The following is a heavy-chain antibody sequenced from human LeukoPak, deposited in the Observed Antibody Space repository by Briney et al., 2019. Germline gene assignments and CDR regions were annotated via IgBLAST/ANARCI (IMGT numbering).Heavy chain of an antibody. D-gene: IGHD4/OR15-4a*01. CDR3: ARADYGLEYFDY. CDR2: IYYSGST. V-gene: IGHV4-31*03. Sequence: PSETLSLTCTVSGGSISSSSYYWGWIRQHPGKGLEWIGYIYYSGSTYYNPSLKSRVTISVDTSKNQFSLKLSSVTAADTAVYYCARADYGLEYFDYWGQGTLVTVSS. CDR1: GGSISSSSYY. J-gene: IGHJ4*02.